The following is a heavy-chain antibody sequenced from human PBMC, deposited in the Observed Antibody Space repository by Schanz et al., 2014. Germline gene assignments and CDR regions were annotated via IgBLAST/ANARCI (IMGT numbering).Heavy chain of an antibody. CDR1: TFTFDHYA. CDR3: AKAADWPVTRFDP. Sequence: EVQLVESGGGLVQPGGSLRLSCAASTFTFDHYAMTWVRQAPGKGLEWVAAVSSRSDEIKYADSVRGRFTISSDSSKNTLYLQMSSLRADDTAVYYCAKAADWPVTRFDPWGQGTLVTVSS. V-gene: IGHV3-23*04. CDR2: VSSRSDEI. J-gene: IGHJ5*02. D-gene: IGHD3-9*01.